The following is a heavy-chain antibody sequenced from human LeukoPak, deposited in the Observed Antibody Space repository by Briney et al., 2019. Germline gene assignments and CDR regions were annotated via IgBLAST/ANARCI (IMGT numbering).Heavy chain of an antibody. CDR3: ASGYWDDPISTDY. CDR1: GGSISSSSDY. CDR2: IYYSGST. J-gene: IGHJ4*02. Sequence: SETLSLTCTVSGGSISSSSDYWAWIRQTPGKGLEWIGNIYYSGSTYYNPSLKSRVTISVDTSKNQFSLRLSSVTAADTAVYYCASGYWDDPISTDYWGQGTLVTVSS. D-gene: IGHD1-1*01. V-gene: IGHV4-39*01.